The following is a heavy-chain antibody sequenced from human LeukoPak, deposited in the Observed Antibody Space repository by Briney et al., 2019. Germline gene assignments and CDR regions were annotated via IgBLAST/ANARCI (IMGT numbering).Heavy chain of an antibody. CDR1: GFTFSSYA. J-gene: IGHJ4*02. Sequence: PGRSLRLSCAASGFTFSSYAMHWVRQAPGKGLEWMAVISYDGSNKYYADSVKGRFTISRDNSKNTLYLQMNSLRAEDTAVYYCARGKASCDYWGQGTLVTVSS. CDR3: ARGKASCDY. V-gene: IGHV3-30*04. CDR2: ISYDGSNK.